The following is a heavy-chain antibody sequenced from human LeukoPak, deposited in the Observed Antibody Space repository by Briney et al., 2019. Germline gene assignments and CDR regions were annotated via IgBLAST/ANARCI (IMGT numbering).Heavy chain of an antibody. Sequence: PSETLSLTCTVSGGSISSGDYYWSWIRQPPGKGLEWIGYIYYSGSTYYNPSLKSRVTISVDTSKNQFSLKLSSVTAADTAVYYCARHESYGVPDAFDIWGQGTMVTVSS. V-gene: IGHV4-30-4*08. CDR1: GGSISSGDYY. D-gene: IGHD4-17*01. CDR2: IYYSGST. J-gene: IGHJ3*02. CDR3: ARHESYGVPDAFDI.